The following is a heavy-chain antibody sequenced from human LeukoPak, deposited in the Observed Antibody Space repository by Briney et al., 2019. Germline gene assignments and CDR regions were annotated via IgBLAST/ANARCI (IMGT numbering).Heavy chain of an antibody. CDR3: ARAGSHWHYVY. D-gene: IGHD3-10*01. CDR1: GFTFIGFS. V-gene: IGHV3-7*01. J-gene: IGHJ4*02. CDR2: IKQDGSER. Sequence: GGSLRLSCAASGFTFIGFSMSWVRQSPTKGLEWVANIKQDGSERYYVDSVKGRFTISRDSAKNSLSLQMNNLRVEDTAVYYCARAGSHWHYVYWGQGTVVTVSS.